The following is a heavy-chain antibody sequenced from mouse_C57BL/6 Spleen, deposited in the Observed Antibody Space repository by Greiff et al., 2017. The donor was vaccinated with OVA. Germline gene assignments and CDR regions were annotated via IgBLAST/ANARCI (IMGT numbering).Heavy chain of an antibody. Sequence: QVQLQQPGAELVKPGASVKLSCKASGYTFTSYWMQWVKQRPGQGLEWIGEIDPSDSYTNYNQKFKGKATLTVDTSSSTAYMQLSSLTSEDSAVYYCARRLLGFDYWGQGTTLTVSS. CDR3: ARRLLGFDY. CDR2: IDPSDSYT. V-gene: IGHV1-50*01. J-gene: IGHJ2*01. CDR1: GYTFTSYW.